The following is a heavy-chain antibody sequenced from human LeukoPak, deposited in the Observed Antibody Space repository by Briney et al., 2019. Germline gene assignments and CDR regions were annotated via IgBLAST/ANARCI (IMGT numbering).Heavy chain of an antibody. D-gene: IGHD4-11*01. V-gene: IGHV3-30-3*01. J-gene: IGHJ4*02. CDR2: ISYDGSNK. Sequence: GGSLRLSCAASGFTFSSYAMHWVRQAPGKGLEWVAVISYDGSNKYYADSVKGRFTISRDNSKNTLYLQMNSLRAEDTAVYYCASGSNYDGDRYFDYWGQGTLVTVSS. CDR3: ASGSNYDGDRYFDY. CDR1: GFTFSSYA.